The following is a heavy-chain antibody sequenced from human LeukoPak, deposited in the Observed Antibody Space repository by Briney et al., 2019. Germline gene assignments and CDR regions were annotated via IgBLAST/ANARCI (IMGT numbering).Heavy chain of an antibody. CDR3: ARELGNNWNYLYYYGMDV. D-gene: IGHD1-7*01. J-gene: IGHJ6*02. V-gene: IGHV4-31*03. CDR1: GGSISSGGNY. CDR2: IYYSGST. Sequence: LSLTCTVSGGSISSGGNYWSWIRQHPGKGLEWIGYIYYSGSTYYNPSLKSRVTISVDTSKNQFSLKLSSVTAADTAVYYCARELGNNWNYLYYYGMDVWGQGTTVTVSS.